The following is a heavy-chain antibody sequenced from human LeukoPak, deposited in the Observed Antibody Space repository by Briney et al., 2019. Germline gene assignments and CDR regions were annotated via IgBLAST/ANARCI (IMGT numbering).Heavy chain of an antibody. CDR1: GGSLSGYY. J-gene: IGHJ6*03. V-gene: IGHV4-34*01. Sequence: SETLSLTCAVYGGSLSGYYWTWIRQTPEKGLEWIGEMNPSGSTNYNPSLKSRVTISVDTSKNQFSLELSSVTAADTAVYYCARGRQDVTMIVVVMTAVSYYLDVWGKGTTVTVS. CDR3: ARGRQDVTMIVVVMTAVSYYLDV. CDR2: MNPSGST. D-gene: IGHD3-22*01.